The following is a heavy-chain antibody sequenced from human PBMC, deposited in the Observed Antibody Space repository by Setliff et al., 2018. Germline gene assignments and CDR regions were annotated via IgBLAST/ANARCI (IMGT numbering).Heavy chain of an antibody. D-gene: IGHD1-26*01. CDR3: ARDLAGATYYYYGMDV. J-gene: IGHJ6*02. CDR1: GFTFSSYS. CDR2: ISSSSSTI. V-gene: IGHV3-48*01. Sequence: PGGSLRLSCAASGFTFSSYSMNWVRQAPGKGLEWVSYISSSSSTIYYADSVKGRLTISRDNAKNSLYLQMNSLRAEDTAVYYCARDLAGATYYYYGMDVWGQGTMVTSP.